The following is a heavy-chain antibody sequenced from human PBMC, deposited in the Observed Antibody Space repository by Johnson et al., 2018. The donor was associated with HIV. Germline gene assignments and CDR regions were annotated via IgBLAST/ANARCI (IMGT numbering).Heavy chain of an antibody. CDR2: INSDGSST. CDR3: ARAPHPQWQWLPPGAFDI. V-gene: IGHV3-74*01. D-gene: IGHD6-19*01. J-gene: IGHJ3*02. CDR1: GFTFSSYW. Sequence: QLVESGGGLVQPGGSLRLSCAASGFTFSSYWMHWVRQAPGKGLVWVSRINSDGSSTSYADSVKGRFTISRDNAKNSLYLQMNSLRAEDTAVYYCARAPHPQWQWLPPGAFDIWGQGTMVTVSS.